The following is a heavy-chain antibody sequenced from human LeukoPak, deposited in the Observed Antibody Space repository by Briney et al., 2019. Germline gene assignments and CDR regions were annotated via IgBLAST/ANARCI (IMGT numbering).Heavy chain of an antibody. J-gene: IGHJ3*02. Sequence: SETLSLTCTVSGGSISSYYWSWIRQPPGKGLEGIGYIYYSGSTNYNPSLKSRVTISVDTSKNQFSLKLSSVTAADTAVYYCARDGGTPYYDILTGYRRDAFDIWGQGTMVTVSS. V-gene: IGHV4-59*13. CDR3: ARDGGTPYYDILTGYRRDAFDI. CDR2: IYYSGST. CDR1: GGSISSYY. D-gene: IGHD3-9*01.